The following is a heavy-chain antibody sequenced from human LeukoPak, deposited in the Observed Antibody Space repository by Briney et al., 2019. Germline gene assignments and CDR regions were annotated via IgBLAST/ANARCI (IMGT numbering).Heavy chain of an antibody. CDR1: GFSFSRYW. V-gene: IGHV3-7*01. Sequence: TGGSLRLSCAGSGFSFSRYWMAWVRQAPGKGLEWVASINQDVSRIHYVDSVKGRFTISRDNAKNSLFLQMSSLRVEDTAVYYSARLKDDVTKFDYWGQGTLVTVSS. CDR3: ARLKDDVTKFDY. D-gene: IGHD2-8*01. CDR2: INQDVSRI. J-gene: IGHJ4*02.